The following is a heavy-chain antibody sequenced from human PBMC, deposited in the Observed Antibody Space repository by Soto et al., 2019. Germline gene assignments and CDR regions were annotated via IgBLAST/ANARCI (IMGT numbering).Heavy chain of an antibody. Sequence: GESLKISCKGSGYSFTSYWISWVRQMPGKGLEWMGRIDPSDSYTNYSPSFQGHVTISADKSISTAYLQWSSLKASDTAMYYCASRPKHYYGMDVWGQGTTVTVSS. CDR2: IDPSDSYT. CDR1: GYSFTSYW. V-gene: IGHV5-10-1*01. J-gene: IGHJ6*02. CDR3: ASRPKHYYGMDV.